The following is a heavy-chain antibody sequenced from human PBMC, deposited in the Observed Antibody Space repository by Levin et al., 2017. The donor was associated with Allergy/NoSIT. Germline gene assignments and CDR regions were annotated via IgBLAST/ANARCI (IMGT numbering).Heavy chain of an antibody. V-gene: IGHV4-59*01. J-gene: IGHJ3*01. CDR1: GGSITDSC. CDR2: ICYSGST. CDR3: ARERGAAGV. D-gene: IGHD6-13*01. Sequence: SQTLSLTCTVSGGSITDSCWSWIRQPPGKGLEWIGYICYSGSTNYNPSLKSRVTLSVDTSKNQFSLRLSSVTAADTAVYYCARERGAAGVWGQGTMVTVSS.